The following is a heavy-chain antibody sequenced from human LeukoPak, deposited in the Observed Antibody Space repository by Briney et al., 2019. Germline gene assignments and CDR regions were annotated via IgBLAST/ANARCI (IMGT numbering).Heavy chain of an antibody. D-gene: IGHD7-27*01. CDR1: GGSFSGYY. J-gene: IGHJ6*03. V-gene: IGHV4-34*01. CDR3: ARHKIFDTGDYYYYYMDV. Sequence: SETLSLTCAVYGGSFSGYYWSWIRQPPGKGLEWIGEINHSGSTNYNPSLKSRVTISVDMSKNQFSLKLSSVTAADTAMYYCARHKIFDTGDYYYYYMDVWGKGTTVTISS. CDR2: INHSGST.